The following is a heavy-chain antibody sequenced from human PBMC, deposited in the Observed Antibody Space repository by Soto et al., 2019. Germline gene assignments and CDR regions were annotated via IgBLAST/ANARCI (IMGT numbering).Heavy chain of an antibody. D-gene: IGHD6-19*01. V-gene: IGHV3-23*01. CDR2: ISGSGDST. J-gene: IGHJ4*02. Sequence: EVQLLESGGGLVQPGGSLRLSCAASGFTFSSYAMRWVRQAPVKGLEWVSAISGSGDSTYYADYVKGRFTISRDNSKNTLYMQMNSLRAEDTAVYYCARSGSGCYYDYWGQGTLVTVSS. CDR3: ARSGSGCYYDY. CDR1: GFTFSSYA.